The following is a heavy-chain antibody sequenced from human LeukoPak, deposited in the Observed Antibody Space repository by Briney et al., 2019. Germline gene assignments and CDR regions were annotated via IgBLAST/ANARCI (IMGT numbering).Heavy chain of an antibody. V-gene: IGHV3-23*01. D-gene: IGHD1-26*01. J-gene: IGHJ5*02. CDR2: ICGSGGCT. CDR1: GFTFNTYA. Sequence: PGGSLRLSCEASGFTFNTYAIYWVRQAPGKGLEWVSGICGSGGCTYYADSVKGRFTISRDNSKNTLYLQMNSLRAEDTAVYYCAKDSGSYSSILYWFDPWGQGTLVTVSS. CDR3: AKDSGSYSSILYWFDP.